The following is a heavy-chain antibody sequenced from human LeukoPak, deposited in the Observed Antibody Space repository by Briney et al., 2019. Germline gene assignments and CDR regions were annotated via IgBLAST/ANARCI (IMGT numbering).Heavy chain of an antibody. D-gene: IGHD6-13*01. J-gene: IGHJ4*02. CDR2: ISYDGSNK. V-gene: IGHV3-30*04. CDR1: GFTFSSYA. CDR3: ARQAAGIDY. Sequence: GGSLRLSCAASGFTFSSYAMHWVRQAPGKGLEWVAVISYDGSNKYYADSVKGRFTISRDNSKNTLYLQMNSLRAEDTAVYYCARQAAGIDYWGQGTLVTVSS.